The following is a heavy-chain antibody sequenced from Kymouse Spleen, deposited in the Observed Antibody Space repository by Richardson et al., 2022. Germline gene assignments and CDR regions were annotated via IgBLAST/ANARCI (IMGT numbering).Heavy chain of an antibody. Sequence: QVQLQESGPGLVKPSETLSLTCTVSGGSVSSGSYYWSWIRQPPGKGLEWIGYIYYSGSTNYNPSLKSRVTISVDTSKNQFSLKLSSVTAADTAVYYCAREKDIVVVPAARDYYYGMDVWGQGTTVTVSS. J-gene: IGHJ6*02. CDR1: GGSVSSGSYY. CDR3: AREKDIVVVPAARDYYYGMDV. CDR2: IYYSGST. V-gene: IGHV4-61*01. D-gene: IGHD2-2*02.